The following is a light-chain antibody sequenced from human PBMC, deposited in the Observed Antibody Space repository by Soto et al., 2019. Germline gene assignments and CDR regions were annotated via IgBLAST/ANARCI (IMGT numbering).Light chain of an antibody. J-gene: IGKJ5*01. Sequence: DIQLTQSPSFLSASVGDRVTITCRASQGLSSDLAWYQQKPGKAPKLLIYAASTLQSGVPSRFSGSGSGTSFTRTISILQPEDFATYYCQQLNSYPITVGQGTRLEIK. CDR2: AAS. CDR1: QGLSSD. V-gene: IGKV1-9*01. CDR3: QQLNSYPIT.